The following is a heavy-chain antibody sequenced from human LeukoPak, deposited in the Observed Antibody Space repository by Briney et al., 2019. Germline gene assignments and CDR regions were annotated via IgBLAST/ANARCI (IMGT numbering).Heavy chain of an antibody. CDR3: ARSGSSNSWYLVDY. D-gene: IGHD6-13*01. CDR1: EIAFDDYG. V-gene: IGHV3-20*03. CDR2: INWNGGST. J-gene: IGHJ4*02. Sequence: GRTLRNRTAASEIAFDDYGLSWGRQATGKGLEWVSGINWNGGSTGYADSMKGRFTISRDNAKNSLYLQMNSLRAEDTALYYCARSGSSNSWYLVDYWGQGTLATVSS.